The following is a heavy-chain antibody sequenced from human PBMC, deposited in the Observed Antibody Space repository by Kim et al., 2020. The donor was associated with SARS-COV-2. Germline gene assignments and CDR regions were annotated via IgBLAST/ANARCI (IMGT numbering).Heavy chain of an antibody. Sequence: GGSLRLSCAASGFTFSSYGMHWVRQAPDKGLEWVAVISYDGSNKYYADSVKGRFTISRDNSKNTLYLQMNSLRAEDTAVYYCARDLGDLAAAGPDYWGQGTLVTVSS. V-gene: IGHV3-33*05. J-gene: IGHJ4*02. D-gene: IGHD6-13*01. CDR3: ARDLGDLAAAGPDY. CDR2: ISYDGSNK. CDR1: GFTFSSYG.